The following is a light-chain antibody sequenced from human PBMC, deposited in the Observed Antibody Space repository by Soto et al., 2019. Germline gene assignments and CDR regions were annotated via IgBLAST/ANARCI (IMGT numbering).Light chain of an antibody. CDR3: QKYNSAPLT. V-gene: IGKV1-27*01. J-gene: IGKJ4*01. CDR2: AAS. CDR1: QGIGVY. Sequence: DIQMTQSPSSLSASFGDRVTITCRASQGIGVYLAWFQQKPGNAPKLLIYAASTLQSGVPSRFGGSGSGTDFTLTISGLQPEDVATYYCQKYNSAPLTFGGGTKVDIK.